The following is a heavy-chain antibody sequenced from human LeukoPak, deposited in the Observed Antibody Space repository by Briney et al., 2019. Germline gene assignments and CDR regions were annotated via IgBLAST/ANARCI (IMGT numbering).Heavy chain of an antibody. D-gene: IGHD6-6*01. CDR1: GFTFRSYW. Sequence: GGSLRLSCAASGFTFRSYWMHWVRQAPGEGLEWVAVISSDGSGKNHADSVKGRFTISRDNAKSSLYLQMNSLGAEDTAVYYCARDFERRGSSSVDYWGQGTLVTVSS. CDR3: ARDFERRGSSSVDY. V-gene: IGHV3-30*03. J-gene: IGHJ4*02. CDR2: ISSDGSGK.